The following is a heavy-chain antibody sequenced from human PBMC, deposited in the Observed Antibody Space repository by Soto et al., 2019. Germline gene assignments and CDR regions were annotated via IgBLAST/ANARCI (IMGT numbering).Heavy chain of an antibody. CDR3: TTEDCSSTSCYFYYYYGMDV. CDR1: GFTFSNAW. Sequence: PGGSLRLSCAASGFTFSNAWMNWVRQAPGKGLEWVGRIKSKTDGGTTDYAAPVKGRFTISRDDSKNTLYLQMNSLKTEDTAVYYCTTEDCSSTSCYFYYYYGMDVWGQGTTVTVSS. CDR2: IKSKTDGGTT. J-gene: IGHJ6*02. D-gene: IGHD2-2*01. V-gene: IGHV3-15*07.